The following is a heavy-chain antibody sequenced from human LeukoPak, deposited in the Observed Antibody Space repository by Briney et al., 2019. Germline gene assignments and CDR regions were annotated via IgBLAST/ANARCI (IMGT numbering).Heavy chain of an antibody. Sequence: GASVKVSCKASGYTFTSYYMHWVRQAPGQGLEWMGIINPSGGSTRYAQKFQGRVTMTRDTSTSTVYMELSSLRSEDTAVYYCASGLGYCTSTSCWNNYFDYWGQGTRVTVSS. CDR3: ASGLGYCTSTSCWNNYFDY. CDR1: GYTFTSYY. J-gene: IGHJ4*02. V-gene: IGHV1-46*01. D-gene: IGHD2-2*01. CDR2: INPSGGST.